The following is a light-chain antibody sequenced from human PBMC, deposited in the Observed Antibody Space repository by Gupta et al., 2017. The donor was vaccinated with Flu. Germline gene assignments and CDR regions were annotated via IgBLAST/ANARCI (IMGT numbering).Light chain of an antibody. CDR3: DTWDDSLNGPV. Sequence: QSVLTQPPSASGTPGQRVTISCSASSSNIGSNSVNWYQQLPGTAPKLLIYSNNQRPSGVPDRFSGSKSGTSASLAISGLQSEDEADYYCDTWDDSLNGPVFGGGTKLTVL. V-gene: IGLV1-44*01. CDR2: SNN. CDR1: SSNIGSNS. J-gene: IGLJ3*02.